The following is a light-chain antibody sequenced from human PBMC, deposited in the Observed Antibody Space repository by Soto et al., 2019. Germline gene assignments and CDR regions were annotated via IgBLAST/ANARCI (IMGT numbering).Light chain of an antibody. CDR1: QSGSNHY. Sequence: EVVLTQSPGTRSLSPGERATLCCRASQSGSNHYLAAYQQKPGQAPRLLIYRASNRATGIPDRFSGSGSGTDFTLTISRLEPDDFAVYYCQQYGSSGTFGQGTKV. CDR2: RAS. V-gene: IGKV3-20*01. J-gene: IGKJ1*01. CDR3: QQYGSSGT.